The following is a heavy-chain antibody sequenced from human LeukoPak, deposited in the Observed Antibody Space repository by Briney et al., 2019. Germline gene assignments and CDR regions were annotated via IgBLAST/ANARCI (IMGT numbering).Heavy chain of an antibody. CDR3: DRCVRVMTTVTRGCFDL. CDR1: GGSFSGYY. V-gene: IGHV4-34*01. CDR2: INHSVST. D-gene: IGHD4-17*01. J-gene: IGHJ5*02. Sequence: SETLSLTCAVYGGSFSGYYWSWIRQPPGKGVEWSWEINHSVSTNYNPSPTRRVPISVETYTTQFSLKLSSVTAAATDVYYCDRCVRVMTTVTRGCFDLWGQGTLVTVSS.